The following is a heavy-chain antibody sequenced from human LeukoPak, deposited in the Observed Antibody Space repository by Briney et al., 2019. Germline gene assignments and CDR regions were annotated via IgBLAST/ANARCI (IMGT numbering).Heavy chain of an antibody. CDR2: ISAYNGNT. CDR3: ARGPYYYDSSGNQIDY. J-gene: IGHJ4*02. D-gene: IGHD3-22*01. V-gene: IGHV1-18*01. CDR1: GYTFTSYG. Sequence: ASVKVSCKASGYTFTSYGISWVRQAPGQGLEWMGWISAYNGNTNYAQKLQGRVTMTTDTSTSTAYMELRSLRSEDTAVYYCARGPYYYDSSGNQIDYWGQGTLVTVSS.